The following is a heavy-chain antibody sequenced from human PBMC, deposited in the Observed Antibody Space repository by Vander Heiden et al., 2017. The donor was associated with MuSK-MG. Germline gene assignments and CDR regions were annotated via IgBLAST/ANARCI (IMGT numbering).Heavy chain of an antibody. CDR3: ARGFVSGGTKGNWFDP. CDR1: GYTFTSYD. CDR2: MNPNSGNT. J-gene: IGHJ5*02. Sequence: QVQLVQSGAEVKKPGASVKVSCKASGYTFTSYDINWVRQATGQGLEWMGWMNPNSGNTGYAQKCQGRVTMTRNTSISTADMELSSLRSEETAVYYCARGFVSGGTKGNWFDPWGQGTLVTVSS. D-gene: IGHD5-12*01. V-gene: IGHV1-8*01.